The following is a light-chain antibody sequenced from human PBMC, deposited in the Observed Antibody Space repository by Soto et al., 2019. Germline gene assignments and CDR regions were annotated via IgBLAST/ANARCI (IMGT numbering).Light chain of an antibody. J-gene: IGKJ3*01. Sequence: IQMTQSPSSLSASVGDRVTITCRASQGVRNDLAWYQQKPGKAPKYLISAASSLQSGVPSRFSGSGSGTDFMLTISSLQPEDFPSYYCQKYSSYPFPVGPGTKVDIK. CDR1: QGVRND. CDR3: QKYSSYPFP. CDR2: AAS. V-gene: IGKV1-16*01.